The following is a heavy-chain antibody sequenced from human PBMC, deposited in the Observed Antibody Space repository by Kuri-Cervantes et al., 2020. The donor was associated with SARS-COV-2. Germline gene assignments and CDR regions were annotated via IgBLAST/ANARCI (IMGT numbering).Heavy chain of an antibody. D-gene: IGHD5-18*01. V-gene: IGHV4-4*09. J-gene: IGHJ4*02. Sequence: ESLKISCTVSGGSISSHYWSWIRQPAGKGLEWIGHMYTTGSTNYNPSLKSRVSISVDKSKNQFSLKLSSVTAADTAVYYCARVSWMQLWHRYFDNWGQGTLVTVSS. CDR2: MYTTGST. CDR1: GGSISSHY. CDR3: ARVSWMQLWHRYFDN.